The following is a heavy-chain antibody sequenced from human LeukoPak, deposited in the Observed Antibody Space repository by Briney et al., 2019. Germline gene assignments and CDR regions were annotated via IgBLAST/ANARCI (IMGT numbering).Heavy chain of an antibody. Sequence: ASVKVSCKASGYTFTGYYMHWVRQAPGQGPEWMGWIHPNSGATNYAQKFQGRVTMTRDTSISTAYMELTSLRSDDTAVYYCARDHGAPAAPDYWGQGTLVTVSS. CDR1: GYTFTGYY. J-gene: IGHJ4*02. D-gene: IGHD2-2*01. CDR3: ARDHGAPAAPDY. CDR2: IHPNSGAT. V-gene: IGHV1-2*02.